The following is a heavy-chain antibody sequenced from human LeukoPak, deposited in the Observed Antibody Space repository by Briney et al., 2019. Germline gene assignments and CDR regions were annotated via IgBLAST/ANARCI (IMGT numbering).Heavy chain of an antibody. Sequence: GGSLRLSCTASGFIFSSYEMNWVRQAPGKGLEWVSYISISGSTIYYADSVKGRFTMSRDNGKNSLYLQMSSLRAEDTAVYYCARWAYCSTPSCLSSIYNYGMDVWGQGTTVTVSS. CDR1: GFIFSSYE. CDR2: ISISGSTI. V-gene: IGHV3-48*03. D-gene: IGHD2-2*01. CDR3: ARWAYCSTPSCLSSIYNYGMDV. J-gene: IGHJ6*02.